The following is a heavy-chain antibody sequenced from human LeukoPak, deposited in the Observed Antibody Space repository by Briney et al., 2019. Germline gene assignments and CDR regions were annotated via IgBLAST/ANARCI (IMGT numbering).Heavy chain of an antibody. D-gene: IGHD2-21*01. J-gene: IGHJ6*03. CDR1: GGFINCAGYY. Sequence: PSETLSLTCTDSGGFINCAGYYSDWLRQAPGKGLEWIGSINYSGRTYYNPSLKSRVTAFVDASKTQFSLKLRSVTAEDTALYYCARGCDSGCNTCYSRGGYYYMDVWAKGTPVTVSS. CDR3: ARGCDSGCNTCYSRGGYYYMDV. CDR2: INYSGRT. V-gene: IGHV4-39*07.